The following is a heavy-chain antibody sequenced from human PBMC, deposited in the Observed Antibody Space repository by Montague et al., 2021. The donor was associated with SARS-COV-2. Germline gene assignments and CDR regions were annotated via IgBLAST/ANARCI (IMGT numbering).Heavy chain of an antibody. V-gene: IGHV3-30*04. D-gene: IGHD5-18*01. Sequence: SLRLSCAASGFTFSSYAMHWVRQAPGKGLECVAVISYDGSNKYYVDSVKGRFTISRDNSKNTLYLQMNSLRAEDTAVYYCARDLAGGYSYYFDYWGQGTLVTVSS. CDR3: ARDLAGGYSYYFDY. CDR1: GFTFSSYA. J-gene: IGHJ4*02. CDR2: ISYDGSNK.